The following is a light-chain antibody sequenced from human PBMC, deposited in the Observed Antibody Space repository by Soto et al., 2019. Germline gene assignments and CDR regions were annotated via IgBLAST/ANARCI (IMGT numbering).Light chain of an antibody. CDR2: DVS. J-gene: IGLJ2*01. CDR1: SSDVGGYNY. Sequence: QSALTQPRSVSGSPGQSVTISCTGTSSDVGGYNYVSWYQQRPGKAPKLMIYDVSKRPSGVPDRFSGSKSGNTASLTISGLQAEDEADYYCCSYAVTYTGVFGGGTQLTVL. V-gene: IGLV2-11*01. CDR3: CSYAVTYTGV.